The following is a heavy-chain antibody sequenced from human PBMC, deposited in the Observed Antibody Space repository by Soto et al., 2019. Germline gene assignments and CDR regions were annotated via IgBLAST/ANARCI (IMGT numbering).Heavy chain of an antibody. CDR2: ISLYSDGT. CDR1: GYTFSNYG. V-gene: IGHV1-18*01. J-gene: IGHJ5*02. D-gene: IGHD2-2*01. Sequence: ASVKVSCKTAGYTFSNYGITWVRQAPGQPLEWLGWISLYSDGTNYAQKFQGRVSMTTDTSTTTAYMELRSLRSDDTAVYYCARVVPGAEAWFGPWGQGTLVTVSS. CDR3: ARVVPGAEAWFGP.